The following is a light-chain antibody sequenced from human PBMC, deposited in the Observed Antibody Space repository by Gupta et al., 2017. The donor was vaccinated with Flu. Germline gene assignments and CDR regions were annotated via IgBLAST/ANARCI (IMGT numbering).Light chain of an antibody. Sequence: GPLSLSPGERATLSCRASQSVSNNYLAWYQQKPGQAPRLIIYGASSSATGIPDRFSGRGSGTDFTLTISRLEPEDFAVYSCHNQGSSPQCFCQGTKLEIK. CDR2: GAS. CDR3: HNQGSSPQC. CDR1: QSVSNNY. V-gene: IGKV3-20*01. J-gene: IGKJ2*03.